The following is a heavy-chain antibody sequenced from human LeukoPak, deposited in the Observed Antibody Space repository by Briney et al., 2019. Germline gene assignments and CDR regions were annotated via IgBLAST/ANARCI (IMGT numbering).Heavy chain of an antibody. CDR3: ARHRSGGSQDDAFDI. V-gene: IGHV3-23*01. CDR1: GFTFSSYA. D-gene: IGHD2-15*01. J-gene: IGHJ3*02. CDR2: INDSGGST. Sequence: GGSLRLSCAASGFTFSSYAMSWVRQAPGKGLEWVSSINDSGGSTYYADSVKGRFTISRDNSKNTLYVQMNSLRAEDTAVYYCARHRSGGSQDDAFDIWGQGTMVTVSS.